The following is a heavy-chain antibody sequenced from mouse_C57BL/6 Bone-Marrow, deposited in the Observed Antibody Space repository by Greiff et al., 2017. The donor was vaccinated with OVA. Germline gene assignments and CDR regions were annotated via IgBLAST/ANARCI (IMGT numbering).Heavy chain of an antibody. J-gene: IGHJ1*03. Sequence: QVHVKQPGAELVKPGASVKMSCKASGYTFTSYWITWVKQRPGQGLEWIGDIYPGSGSTNYNEKFKSKATLTVDTSSSTAYMQLSSLTSEDSAVYYCARRGFGYFDVWGTGTTVTVSS. D-gene: IGHD3-1*01. CDR3: ARRGFGYFDV. V-gene: IGHV1-55*01. CDR2: IYPGSGST. CDR1: GYTFTSYW.